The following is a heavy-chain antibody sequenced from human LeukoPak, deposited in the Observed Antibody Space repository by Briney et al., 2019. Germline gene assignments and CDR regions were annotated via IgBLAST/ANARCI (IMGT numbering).Heavy chain of an antibody. V-gene: IGHV4-39*01. CDR2: IYYSGSS. D-gene: IGHD2-2*01. CDR1: GGSISSSSSY. CDR3: ARGDTYCSSTSCYEGNFDY. J-gene: IGHJ4*02. Sequence: SETLSLTCSVSGGSISSSSSYWGWIRQPPGKGLEWIGSIYYSGSSFDNPALKSRVTISVDTSKNQFSLKLSSVTAADTAVYYCARGDTYCSSTSCYEGNFDYWGQGTLVTVSS.